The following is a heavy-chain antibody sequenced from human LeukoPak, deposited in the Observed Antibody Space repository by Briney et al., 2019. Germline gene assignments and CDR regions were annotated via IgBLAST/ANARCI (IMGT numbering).Heavy chain of an antibody. Sequence: GRCLSLSCAASGFTFSSYWMHWVRQAPGKGLVWVSHIKSDGSSTNYADSVPGRYKVSRDNAKNMVYLQMNSLRVEDTALYYCARERANAAGEYYFDYWGQGTMASLSS. CDR3: ARERANAAGEYYFDY. V-gene: IGHV3-74*01. J-gene: IGHJ4*02. CDR2: IKSDGSST. D-gene: IGHD3-10*01. CDR1: GFTFSSYW.